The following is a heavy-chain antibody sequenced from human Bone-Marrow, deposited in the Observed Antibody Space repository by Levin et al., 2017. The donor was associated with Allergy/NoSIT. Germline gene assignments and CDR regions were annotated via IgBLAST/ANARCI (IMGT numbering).Heavy chain of an antibody. D-gene: IGHD5-12*01. CDR2: IYSGGRA. Sequence: ASVKVSCAASEFIVSSNYMSWVRQAPGKGLDWVSVIYSGGRAYYAVSVKSRFTVSRDNSKNTLYLQMNSLRAEDTAVYYCVARSNGMDVWGQGTTVTVSS. V-gene: IGHV3-66*01. CDR1: EFIVSSNY. J-gene: IGHJ6*02. CDR3: VARSNGMDV.